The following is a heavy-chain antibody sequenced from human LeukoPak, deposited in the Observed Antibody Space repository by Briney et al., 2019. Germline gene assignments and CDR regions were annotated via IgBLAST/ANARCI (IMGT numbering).Heavy chain of an antibody. D-gene: IGHD3-10*01. V-gene: IGHV1-2*06. Sequence: ASVTVSCKVSGYTFTGYYLHWLRQAPGQGLEWMGRINPSSGGTNYAQKFQGRATMTRDTSINTAYMTLSSLRSDDTAVYYCARGPSGSDYWGQGTLVTVSS. CDR3: ARGPSGSDY. CDR1: GYTFTGYY. J-gene: IGHJ4*02. CDR2: INPSSGGT.